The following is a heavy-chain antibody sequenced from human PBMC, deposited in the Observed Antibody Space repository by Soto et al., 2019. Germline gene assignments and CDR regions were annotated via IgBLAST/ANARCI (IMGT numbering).Heavy chain of an antibody. J-gene: IGHJ3*02. D-gene: IGHD3-22*01. V-gene: IGHV3-30*18. CDR1: GFTFSNYG. Sequence: GGSLRLSCAASGFTFSNYGMHWVRQAPGKGLEWVAVISYDGVNKYYADSVKGRFTISRDNSKDTLYLQMNSLRPEDTAVYYCAKTNTHHYYDSSSSPDAFHIWGQGTMVTVSS. CDR2: ISYDGVNK. CDR3: AKTNTHHYYDSSSSPDAFHI.